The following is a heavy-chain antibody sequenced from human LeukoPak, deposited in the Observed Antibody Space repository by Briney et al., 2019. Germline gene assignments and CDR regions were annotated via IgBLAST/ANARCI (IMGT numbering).Heavy chain of an antibody. CDR2: IYYSGSN. J-gene: IGHJ6*02. V-gene: IGHV4-59*01. Sequence: PSETLSLTCTVSGGSISSYYWSWIRQPPGKGLEWMGYIYYSGSNNYNPSLKSRVTISVDTSKNQFSLKLSSVTAADTAVYYCARSQPPSSSFIPHLAYYYYYGMDVWGQGTTVTVSS. CDR3: ARSQPPSSSFIPHLAYYYYYGMDV. D-gene: IGHD6-6*01. CDR1: GGSISSYY.